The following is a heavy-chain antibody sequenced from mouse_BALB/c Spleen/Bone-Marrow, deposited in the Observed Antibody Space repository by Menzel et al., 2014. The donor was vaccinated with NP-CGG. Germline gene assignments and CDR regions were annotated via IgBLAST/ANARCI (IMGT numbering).Heavy chain of an antibody. CDR2: IYTNDGST. J-gene: IGHJ4*01. CDR3: ARRAFYALDY. CDR1: GFTFSTYY. Sequence: EVHLVESGGGLVKVGESLKLSCAASGFTFSTYYMSWVRQTPEERLELVAAIYTNDGSTYYPDTVKGRFAISRDNAKNPLYLQMSSLKSEDTALYYCARRAFYALDYRGQGTSVTVSS. V-gene: IGHV5-6-2*01.